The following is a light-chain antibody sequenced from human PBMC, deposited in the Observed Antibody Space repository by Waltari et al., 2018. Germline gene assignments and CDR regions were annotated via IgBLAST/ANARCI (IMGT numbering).Light chain of an antibody. CDR3: QQYNDWPRGT. Sequence: EIVMTQSPATLSVSPGERATLSRRASQSVSSNLAWYQQKPGQAPRLLIYDASTRATGIPARFSGSGSGTEFTLTISSLQSEDFAVYSCQQYNDWPRGTFGQGTKVEIK. V-gene: IGKV3-15*01. CDR1: QSVSSN. J-gene: IGKJ1*01. CDR2: DAS.